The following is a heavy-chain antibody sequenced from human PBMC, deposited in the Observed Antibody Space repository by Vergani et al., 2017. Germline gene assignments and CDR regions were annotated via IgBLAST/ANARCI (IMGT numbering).Heavy chain of an antibody. CDR1: GGTFSSYT. D-gene: IGHD5-12*01. V-gene: IGHV1-69*02. CDR2: IIPILGIA. CDR3: ARGGLGGYDL. Sequence: QVQLVQSGAEVKKPGSSVKVSCKASGGTFSSYTISWVRQAPGQGLEWMGRIIPILGIANYAQKFQGRVTITADKSTSTAYMELRSLRSDDTAVYYCARGGLGGYDLWGQGTLVTVSS. J-gene: IGHJ4*02.